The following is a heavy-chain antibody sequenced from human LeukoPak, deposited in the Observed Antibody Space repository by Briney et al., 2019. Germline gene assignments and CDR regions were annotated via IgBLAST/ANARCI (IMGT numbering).Heavy chain of an antibody. V-gene: IGHV1-69*05. Sequence: SVKVSCKASGGTFSSYAISWVRQAPGQGLEWMGGIIPIFGTANYAQKFQGRVAITTDESTSTAYMELSSLRSEDTAVYYCARHSQTDVLRYFDWLFAFDYWGQGTLVTVSS. J-gene: IGHJ4*02. CDR3: ARHSQTDVLRYFDWLFAFDY. CDR1: GGTFSSYA. D-gene: IGHD3-9*01. CDR2: IIPIFGTA.